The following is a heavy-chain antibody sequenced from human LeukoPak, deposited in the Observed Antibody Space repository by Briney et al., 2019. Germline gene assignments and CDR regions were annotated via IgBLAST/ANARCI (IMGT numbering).Heavy chain of an antibody. V-gene: IGHV5-51*01. CDR1: AYSFTTYW. CDR3: ARVYSNAFDI. J-gene: IGHJ3*02. Sequence: GDSLKIFCKGSAYSFTTYWIAWVRQMTGKGLEWMGIIYLGDSDSRYSPSSQGQVTISADKYITTAYLQWSSLKASDTAMYYCARVYSNAFDIWGQGTMVTVSS. CDR2: IYLGDSDS. D-gene: IGHD6-13*01.